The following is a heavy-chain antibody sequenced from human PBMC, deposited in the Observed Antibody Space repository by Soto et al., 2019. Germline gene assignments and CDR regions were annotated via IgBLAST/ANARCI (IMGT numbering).Heavy chain of an antibody. D-gene: IGHD5-18*01. CDR3: ARSGYSYGYPGMDV. CDR2: INPNSGGT. Sequence: ASVKVSCKASGYTFTGYYMHWVRQAPGQGLEWMGWINPNSGGTNYAQKFQGWVTMTRDTSISTAYMELSRLRSDDTAVYYCARSGYSYGYPGMDVWGQGTTVTVS. CDR1: GYTFTGYY. V-gene: IGHV1-2*04. J-gene: IGHJ6*02.